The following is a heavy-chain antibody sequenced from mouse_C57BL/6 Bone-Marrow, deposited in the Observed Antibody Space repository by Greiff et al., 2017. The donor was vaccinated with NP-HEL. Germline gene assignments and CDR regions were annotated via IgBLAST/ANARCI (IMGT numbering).Heavy chain of an antibody. D-gene: IGHD1-1*01. CDR1: GYTFTSYW. CDR2: IDPSDSET. Sequence: QVQLKQPGAELVRPGSSVKLSCKASGYTFTSYWMHWVKQRPIQGLEWIGNIDPSDSETHYNQKFKDKATLTVDKSSSTAYMQLSSLTSEDSAVYYCAKGYYGSSYEDYFDYWGQGTTLTVSS. V-gene: IGHV1-52*01. J-gene: IGHJ2*01. CDR3: AKGYYGSSYEDYFDY.